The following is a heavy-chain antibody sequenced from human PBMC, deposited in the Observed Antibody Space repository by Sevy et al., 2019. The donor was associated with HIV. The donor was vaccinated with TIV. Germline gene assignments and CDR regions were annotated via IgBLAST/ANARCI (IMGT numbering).Heavy chain of an antibody. V-gene: IGHV4-59*12. D-gene: IGHD3-22*01. CDR2: VYHTGTT. Sequence: SETLSLTCAVSGASIISYYWNWIRQSPGKGLEWIAYVYHTGTTSYNPSLKSRVSTSLDTSRSQFSLTMYSVTAADTAIYYCARARRRPPVVDSNWYFDVWGRGTLVTVSS. J-gene: IGHJ2*01. CDR1: GASIISYY. CDR3: ARARRRPPVVDSNWYFDV.